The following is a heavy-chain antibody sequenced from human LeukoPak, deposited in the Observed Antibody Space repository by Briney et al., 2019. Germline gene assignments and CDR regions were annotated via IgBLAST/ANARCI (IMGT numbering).Heavy chain of an antibody. D-gene: IGHD3-3*01. J-gene: IGHJ4*02. Sequence: SVKVSCKASGGTFSSYAISWVRQAPGQGLEWMGRIIPIFGTANYAQKFQGRVTITTDESTSTAYMELSSLRSEDTAVYYCASTTGSNYAFWSGYNFDYWGQGTLVTVSS. CDR1: GGTFSSYA. CDR2: IIPIFGTA. V-gene: IGHV1-69*05. CDR3: ASTTGSNYAFWSGYNFDY.